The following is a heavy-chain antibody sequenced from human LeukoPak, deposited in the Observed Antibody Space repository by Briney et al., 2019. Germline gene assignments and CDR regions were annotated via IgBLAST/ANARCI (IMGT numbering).Heavy chain of an antibody. Sequence: SETLSLTCTVSGGSLSSYYWSWIRNPPGRGLECIGYIYYSGSTNYNPSVKSRVTITADTSKNQFSLKLTSVTAADTAVYYCAREEVISSWYRIDYWGQGILVTVSS. D-gene: IGHD6-13*01. V-gene: IGHV4-59*13. J-gene: IGHJ4*02. CDR1: GGSLSSYY. CDR3: AREEVISSWYRIDY. CDR2: IYYSGST.